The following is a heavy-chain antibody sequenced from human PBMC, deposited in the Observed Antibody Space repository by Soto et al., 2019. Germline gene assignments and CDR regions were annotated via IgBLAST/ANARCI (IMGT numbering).Heavy chain of an antibody. CDR2: IYYSGST. J-gene: IGHJ4*02. V-gene: IGHV4-30-4*01. D-gene: IGHD3-22*01. CDR3: ARGSYYYDGSGYYHY. Sequence: PSETLSLTCTVSGGSISSGDYYWSWIRQPPGKGLEWIGYIYYSGSTYYNPSLKSRVTISVDTSKNQFSLKLSSVTAADTAVYYCARGSYYYDGSGYYHYCGQGTLVTVSS. CDR1: GGSISSGDYY.